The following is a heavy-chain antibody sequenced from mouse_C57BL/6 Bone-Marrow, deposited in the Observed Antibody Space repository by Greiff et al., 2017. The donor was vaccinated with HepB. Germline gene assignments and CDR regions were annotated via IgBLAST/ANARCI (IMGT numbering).Heavy chain of an antibody. CDR2: ISSGSSTI. Sequence: EVKLMESGGGLVKPGGSLKLSCAASGFTFSDYGMHWVRQAPEKGLEWVAYISSGSSTIYYADTVKGRFTISRDNAKNTLFLQMTSLRSEDTAMYYCARHNWDFDYWGQGTTLTVSS. D-gene: IGHD4-1*02. J-gene: IGHJ2*01. CDR1: GFTFSDYG. CDR3: ARHNWDFDY. V-gene: IGHV5-17*01.